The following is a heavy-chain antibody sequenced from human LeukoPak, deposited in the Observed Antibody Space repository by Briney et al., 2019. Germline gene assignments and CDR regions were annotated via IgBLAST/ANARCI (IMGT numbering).Heavy chain of an antibody. J-gene: IGHJ6*02. D-gene: IGHD3-9*01. CDR2: IIPILGIA. Sequence: GSSVKVSCKASGGTFSSYAISWVRQAPGQGLEWMGRIIPILGIANYAQKFQGRVTITADKSTSTAYMELSSLRSEDTAVYYCARGQYDILTGYHYYYGMDVWGQGTTVTVSS. CDR1: GGTFSSYA. CDR3: ARGQYDILTGYHYYYGMDV. V-gene: IGHV1-69*04.